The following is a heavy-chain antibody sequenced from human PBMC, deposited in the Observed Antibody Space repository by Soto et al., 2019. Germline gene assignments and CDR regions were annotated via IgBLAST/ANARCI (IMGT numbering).Heavy chain of an antibody. J-gene: IGHJ5*02. CDR1: GFTFSSYS. Sequence: GGSLRLSCAASGFTFSSYSMNWVRQAPGKGLEWVSYISSSSSTIYYADSVKGRFTISRDNAKNSLYLQMNSLRDEDTAVYYCARSSGYYYPNWFDPWGQGTLVTVSS. D-gene: IGHD3-22*01. CDR3: ARSSGYYYPNWFDP. V-gene: IGHV3-48*02. CDR2: ISSSSSTI.